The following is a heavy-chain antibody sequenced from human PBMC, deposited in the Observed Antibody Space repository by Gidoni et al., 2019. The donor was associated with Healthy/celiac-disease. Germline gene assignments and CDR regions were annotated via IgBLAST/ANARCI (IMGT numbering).Heavy chain of an antibody. V-gene: IGHV1-2*06. J-gene: IGHJ5*02. CDR2: INPNSGGT. Sequence: QVQLVQSGAEVKKPGASVKVSCKASGYTFPGYYMHWVRQAPGQGLEWMGRINPNSGGTNYAQKFQGRVTMTRDTSISTAYMELSRLRSDDTAVYYCAREVVVAATLGWFDPWGQGTLVTVSS. D-gene: IGHD2-15*01. CDR3: AREVVVAATLGWFDP. CDR1: GYTFPGYY.